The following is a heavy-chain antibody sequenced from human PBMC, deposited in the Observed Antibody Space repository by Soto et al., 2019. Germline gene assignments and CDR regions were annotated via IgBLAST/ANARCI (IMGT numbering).Heavy chain of an antibody. CDR1: GFTFSSYA. V-gene: IGHV3-23*01. CDR3: AKDAHDFWIPEGEFDY. J-gene: IGHJ4*02. CDR2: ISGSGGST. Sequence: GGSLRLSCAASGFTFSSYAMSWVRQAPGKGLEWVSAISGSGGSTYYADSVKGRFTISRDNSKNTLYLQMNSLRAEDTAVYYCAKDAHDFWIPEGEFDYWGQGTLVTVSS. D-gene: IGHD3-3*01.